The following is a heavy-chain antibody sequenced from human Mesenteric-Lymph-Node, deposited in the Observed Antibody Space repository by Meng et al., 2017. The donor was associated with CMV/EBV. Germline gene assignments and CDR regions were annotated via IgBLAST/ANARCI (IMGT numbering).Heavy chain of an antibody. Sequence: GGSLRLSCAASGFTFSDYYMSWIRQTPGKGLEWVSYITSSGNAVYYADSVKGRFTISRDNSKNTLYLQMNSLRAEDTAVYYCAKTRILVYYGMDVWGQGTTVTVSS. D-gene: IGHD1-14*01. CDR2: ITSSGNAV. CDR3: AKTRILVYYGMDV. J-gene: IGHJ6*02. CDR1: GFTFSDYY. V-gene: IGHV3-11*01.